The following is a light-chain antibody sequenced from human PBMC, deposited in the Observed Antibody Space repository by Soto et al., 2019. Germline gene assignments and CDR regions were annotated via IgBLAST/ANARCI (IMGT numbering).Light chain of an antibody. Sequence: DIQMTQSPSSLSASVGDRVTLTCRASQDVDINLNWYQQKPGKAPKLLIYRVSILESGVPSRFSGSGSGTDFTLTINSLQPEDFATYYCQQSYIEVTFGPGTKVDIK. CDR2: RVS. V-gene: IGKV1-39*01. J-gene: IGKJ3*01. CDR1: QDVDIN. CDR3: QQSYIEVT.